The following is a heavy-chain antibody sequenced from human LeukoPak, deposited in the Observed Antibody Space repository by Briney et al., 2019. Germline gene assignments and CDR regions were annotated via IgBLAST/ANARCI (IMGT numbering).Heavy chain of an antibody. CDR3: TTLNYDFWSGSHYFYYYMGV. J-gene: IGHJ6*03. CDR2: IKSKPDGGTT. Sequence: KSGGSLRLSCAASGFTFNNAWMSWVRQAPGKGLEWVGRIKSKPDGGTTDYAAPVKGRFTVSRDDSKNMLYPQMNSLNTEDTAVYYCTTLNYDFWSGSHYFYYYMGVWGKGTTVTVSS. CDR1: GFTFNNAW. D-gene: IGHD3-3*01. V-gene: IGHV3-15*01.